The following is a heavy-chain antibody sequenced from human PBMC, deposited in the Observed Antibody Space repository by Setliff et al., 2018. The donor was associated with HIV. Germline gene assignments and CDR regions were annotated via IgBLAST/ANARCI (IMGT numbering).Heavy chain of an antibody. CDR3: AKDLQWLPRGHMDV. CDR1: GDTFSSYA. V-gene: IGHV1-69*13. D-gene: IGHD6-19*01. Sequence: ASVKVSCKASGDTFSSYALSWVRQAPGQGLEWMGGIIPIFATANYAQKFKGRVTITADESMTTAYMELSSLRSEDMALYYCAKDLQWLPRGHMDVWGKGTTVTVSS. CDR2: IIPIFATA. J-gene: IGHJ6*03.